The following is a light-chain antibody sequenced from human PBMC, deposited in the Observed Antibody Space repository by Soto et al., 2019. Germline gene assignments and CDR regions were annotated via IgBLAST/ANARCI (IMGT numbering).Light chain of an antibody. CDR2: EVN. J-gene: IGLJ1*01. CDR3: TSYTSSSLYV. CDR1: SSDVGGYNY. V-gene: IGLV2-14*01. Sequence: QSALTRPASVSGSPGQSITISCTGTSSDVGGYNYVSWYQHHPGKAPKLMIYEVNNRPSGVSNRFSGSKSGNTASLTISGLQAEDEADYYCTSYTSSSLYVFGTGTKLTVL.